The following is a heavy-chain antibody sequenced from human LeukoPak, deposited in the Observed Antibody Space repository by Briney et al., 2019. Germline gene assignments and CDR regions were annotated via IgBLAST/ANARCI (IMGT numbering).Heavy chain of an antibody. J-gene: IGHJ6*04. CDR2: INPSGGST. CDR3: ARPVKSLPHTGEEMDV. V-gene: IGHV1-46*01. CDR1: GYTFTGYY. D-gene: IGHD4-17*01. Sequence: ASVKVSCKASGYTFTGYYMHWVRQAPGQGLEWMGIINPSGGSTSHAQKFQGRVTMTRDTSTSTVYMELSSLRSEDTAVYYCARPVKSLPHTGEEMDVWGKGTTVTVSS.